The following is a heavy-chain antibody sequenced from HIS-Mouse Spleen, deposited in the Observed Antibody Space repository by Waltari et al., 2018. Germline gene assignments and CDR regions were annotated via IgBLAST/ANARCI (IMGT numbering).Heavy chain of an antibody. D-gene: IGHD3-22*01. CDR2: SSAYNGNT. V-gene: IGHV1-18*01. Sequence: QVQLVQSGAEVKNPGASVKVSCKASGYTFTSYGISWVRQAPGQGLEWIGWSSAYNGNTNYAQKLQGRVTMTTDTSTSTAYMELRSLRSDDTAVYYCARVQDYDSSGFAYDYWGQGTLVTVSS. J-gene: IGHJ4*02. CDR3: ARVQDYDSSGFAYDY. CDR1: GYTFTSYG.